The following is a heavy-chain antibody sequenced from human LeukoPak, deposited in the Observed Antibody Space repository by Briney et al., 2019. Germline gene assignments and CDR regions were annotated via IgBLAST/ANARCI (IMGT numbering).Heavy chain of an antibody. D-gene: IGHD3-10*01. Sequence: SSETLSLTCTVSGGSISSSSYYWGWIRQAPGKGLEWVANIKQDGSEKYYVDSVKGRFTISRDNAKNSLYLQMNSLRAEDTAVYYCARGITMVRGVITSTRYYYYMDVWGKGTTVTVSS. J-gene: IGHJ6*03. CDR1: GGSISSSSYY. CDR3: ARGITMVRGVITSTRYYYYMDV. CDR2: IKQDGSEK. V-gene: IGHV3-7*01.